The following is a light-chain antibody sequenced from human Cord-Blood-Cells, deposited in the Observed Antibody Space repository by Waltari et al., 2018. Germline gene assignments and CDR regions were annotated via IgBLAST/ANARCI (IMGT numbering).Light chain of an antibody. Sequence: QSALTQPASVSGSPGQSITISCTGTSSDVGGYNYVSWYQQHPGKAPKLMIYEVSNRPSGVSNRFSGPKSGNTASLTTSGLQAEDEADYYCSSYTSSSTLVFGTGTKVTVL. V-gene: IGLV2-14*01. CDR2: EVS. CDR1: SSDVGGYNY. J-gene: IGLJ1*01. CDR3: SSYTSSSTLV.